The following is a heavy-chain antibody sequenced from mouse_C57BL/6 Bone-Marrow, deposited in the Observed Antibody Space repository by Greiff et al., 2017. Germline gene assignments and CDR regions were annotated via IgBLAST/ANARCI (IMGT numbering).Heavy chain of an antibody. J-gene: IGHJ1*03. Sequence: QVQLQQPGAELVKPGASVKLSCKASGYTFTSYWMHWVKQRPGQGLEWIGMIHPNSGSTNYNEKFKSKATLTVDTSSSTAYMQLSSLTSEDSAVYYCASSKGARCWYFEVWGTGTTVTVSS. V-gene: IGHV1-64*01. CDR3: ASSKGARCWYFEV. CDR1: GYTFTSYW. CDR2: IHPNSGST.